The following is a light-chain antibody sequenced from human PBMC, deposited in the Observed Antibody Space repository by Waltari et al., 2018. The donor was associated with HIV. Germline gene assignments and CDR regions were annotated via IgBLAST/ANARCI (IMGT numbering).Light chain of an antibody. CDR1: SSDVGSYNL. Sequence: QSALTQPASVSGSPGRSITISCTGTSSDVGSYNLFSWYQKHPGKAPKLMIYEVNKRPSGVSNRFSGSKSGNTASLTISGLQAEDEADYYCCSYAGSSSYVFGSGTKVTVL. V-gene: IGLV2-23*02. J-gene: IGLJ1*01. CDR2: EVN. CDR3: CSYAGSSSYV.